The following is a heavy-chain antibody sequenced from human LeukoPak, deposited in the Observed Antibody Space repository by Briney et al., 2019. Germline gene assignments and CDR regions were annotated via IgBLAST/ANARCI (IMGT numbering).Heavy chain of an antibody. CDR3: ARDFWSIAGAGPGFDP. V-gene: IGHV1-2*02. CDR1: GYTFTGYS. D-gene: IGHD6-13*01. J-gene: IGHJ5*02. CDR2: INPNSGGT. Sequence: VASVKVSCKASGYTFTGYSMHWVRQAPGQGLEWMGWINPNSGGTNYAQKFQGRVTMTRDTSISTAYMELSRLRSDDTAVYYCARDFWSIAGAGPGFDPWGQGTLVIVSS.